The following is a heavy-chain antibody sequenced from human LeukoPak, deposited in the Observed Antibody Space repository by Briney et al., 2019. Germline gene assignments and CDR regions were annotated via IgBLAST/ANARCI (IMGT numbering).Heavy chain of an antibody. V-gene: IGHV5-51*01. J-gene: IGHJ5*02. Sequence: GESLKISCKGSGYSFTSYWIGWVRQMPGKGLEWMGIIYPGDSDTRYSPSFQCQVTISADKSISTAYLQWSSLKASDTAMYYCARLLLWFGGVNWFDPWGQGTLVTVSS. D-gene: IGHD3-10*01. CDR1: GYSFTSYW. CDR3: ARLLLWFGGVNWFDP. CDR2: IYPGDSDT.